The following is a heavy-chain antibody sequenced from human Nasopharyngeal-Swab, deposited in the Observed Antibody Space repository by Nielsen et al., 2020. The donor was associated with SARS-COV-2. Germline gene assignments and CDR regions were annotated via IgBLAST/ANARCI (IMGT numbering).Heavy chain of an antibody. V-gene: IGHV5-10-1*01. CDR3: ARGGRVGSNSFLDY. CDR1: GYSFTNNW. D-gene: IGHD2-2*03. Sequence: GESLKISCKGSGYSFTNNWISWVRQAPGKGVEWMGRIDPGDSDAHYSPSFQGHVTISSDKSISTAYLYWSSLKASDTAMYYCARGGRVGSNSFLDYWGQGTLVTVSS. CDR2: IDPGDSDA. J-gene: IGHJ4*02.